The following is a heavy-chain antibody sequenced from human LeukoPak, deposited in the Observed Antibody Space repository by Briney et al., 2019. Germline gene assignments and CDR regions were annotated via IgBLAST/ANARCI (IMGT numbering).Heavy chain of an antibody. V-gene: IGHV1-2*02. CDR1: GYTLTDHH. CDR2: IQANSGAA. Sequence: ASAKVSCKASGYTLTDHHILWLRQVPGQGLEWMGWIQANSGAAKFAQDFQGRVTMTRDATTNTAYMELRSLRSDDTAIYYCGRDPTDGYAHADYWGQGTLVTVSS. D-gene: IGHD5-24*01. CDR3: GRDPTDGYAHADY. J-gene: IGHJ4*02.